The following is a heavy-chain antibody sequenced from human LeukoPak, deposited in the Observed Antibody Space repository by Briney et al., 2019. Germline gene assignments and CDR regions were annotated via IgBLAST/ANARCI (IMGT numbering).Heavy chain of an antibody. CDR3: ARGVGGADY. CDR2: IKEDGSEK. D-gene: IGHD2-21*01. V-gene: IGHV3-7*01. CDR1: GDSISNNNW. Sequence: ETLSLTCVVSGDSISNNNWWSWVRQAPGKGLEWVANIKEDGSEKYYVDSVKGRFTISRDNARNSLYLQMNSLRAEDTAVYYCARGVGGADYWGQGTLVTVSS. J-gene: IGHJ4*02.